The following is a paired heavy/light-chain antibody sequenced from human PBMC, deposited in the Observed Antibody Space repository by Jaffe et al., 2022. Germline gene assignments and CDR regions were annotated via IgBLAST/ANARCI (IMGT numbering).Light chain of an antibody. J-gene: IGLJ2*01. CDR1: SSDIGVYNY. CDR2: DVN. CDR3: YSYAHKSVV. Sequence: QSALTQPRSVSGSPGQSVTISCTGTSSDIGVYNYVSWYQHHPGTAPKLIIYDVNKRPSGVPDRFSASKSGNTASLTISGLQAEDEADYYCYSYAHKSVVFGGGTTLTVL. V-gene: IGLV2-11*01.
Heavy chain of an antibody. J-gene: IGHJ4*02. CDR1: GFTISYTG. CDR2: ISSDDQTQE. D-gene: IGHD3-10*01. Sequence: QVQLVDSGGGVVQPGGSLRISCILSGFTISYTGMHWVRQAPGKGLEWLSFISSDDQTQEYYADSVKGRFTISKDRSKNALYLQMNNLRPEDTAVYFCAKDRGNTWAGEYWGQGILVTVS. CDR3: AKDRGNTWAGEY. V-gene: IGHV3-30*02.